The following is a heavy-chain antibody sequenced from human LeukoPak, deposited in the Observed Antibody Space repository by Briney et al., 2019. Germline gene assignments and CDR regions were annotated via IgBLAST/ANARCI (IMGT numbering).Heavy chain of an antibody. J-gene: IGHJ4*02. CDR1: GFTFSSYG. Sequence: GGSLRLSCAASGFTFSSYGMHWVRQAPGKGLEWVAVISYDGSNKYYADSVKGRFIISRDNSKNTLYLQMNSLRAEDTAVYYCANGFGELYTPGYWGQGTLVTVSS. CDR3: ANGFGELYTPGY. D-gene: IGHD3-10*01. CDR2: ISYDGSNK. V-gene: IGHV3-30*18.